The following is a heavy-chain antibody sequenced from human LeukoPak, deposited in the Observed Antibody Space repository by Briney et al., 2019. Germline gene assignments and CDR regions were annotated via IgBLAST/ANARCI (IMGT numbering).Heavy chain of an antibody. CDR3: ARADSSSSRLDY. CDR2: INSKSRYI. V-gene: IGHV3-21*01. J-gene: IGHJ4*02. CDR1: GFTFSSYS. Sequence: PGGSLRLSCAASGFTFSSYSMNWVRQAPGKGLEWVSSINSKSRYIYYADSLKGRFTISRDNGKNSVYLQMNSLRAEDTAVYFCARADSSSSRLDYWGQGILVTVSS. D-gene: IGHD6-6*01.